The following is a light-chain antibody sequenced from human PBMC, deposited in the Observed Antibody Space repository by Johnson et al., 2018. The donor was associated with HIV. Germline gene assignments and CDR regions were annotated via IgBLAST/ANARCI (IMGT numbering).Light chain of an antibody. Sequence: QAVLTQPPSVSAAPGQRVTISCSGSSSNIGNNYVSWYQQLPGTSPKLLIYDNNKRTSGIPARFSGSKSGTSATLGITGLQTGDEADYYCGTWDSSLSAFYVFGTGTKVTVL. CDR3: GTWDSSLSAFYV. J-gene: IGLJ1*01. CDR2: DNN. CDR1: SSNIGNNY. V-gene: IGLV1-51*01.